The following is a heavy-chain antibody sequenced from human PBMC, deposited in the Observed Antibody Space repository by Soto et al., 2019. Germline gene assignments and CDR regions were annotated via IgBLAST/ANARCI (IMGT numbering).Heavy chain of an antibody. Sequence: PGGSLRLSCAASGFTFSSYGMHWVRQAPGKGLEWVAVISYDGSNKYYADSVKGRFTISRDNFKNTLYLQMNSLRAEDTAVYYCAKEFMPTGPSPLSYWGQGTLVTVSS. CDR1: GFTFSSYG. CDR2: ISYDGSNK. V-gene: IGHV3-30*18. J-gene: IGHJ4*02. CDR3: AKEFMPTGPSPLSY. D-gene: IGHD2-2*01.